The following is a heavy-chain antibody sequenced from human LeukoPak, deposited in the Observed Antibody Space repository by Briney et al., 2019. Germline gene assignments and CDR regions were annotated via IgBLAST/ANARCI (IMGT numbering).Heavy chain of an antibody. J-gene: IGHJ4*02. CDR2: IKHDGSEK. CDR3: ARGATYYDFWSGLKVSDY. V-gene: IGHV3-7*01. Sequence: GGSLRLSCAASGFMFSSYWMSWVRQAPGKGLEWVASIKHDGSEKYHVDSVRGRFTISRDNVKNSLYLQMNSLRAEDTAVYYCARGATYYDFWSGLKVSDYWGQGTLVTVSS. CDR1: GFMFSSYW. D-gene: IGHD3-3*01.